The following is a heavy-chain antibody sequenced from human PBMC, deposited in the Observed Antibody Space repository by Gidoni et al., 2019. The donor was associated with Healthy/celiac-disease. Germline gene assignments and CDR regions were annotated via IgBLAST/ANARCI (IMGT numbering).Heavy chain of an antibody. CDR3: AGDTSGTFDY. CDR1: GFTFSSYA. J-gene: IGHJ4*02. D-gene: IGHD2-8*01. V-gene: IGHV3-30*03. CDR2: LSYYGSNE. Sequence: QVQLVESGGGVVKPGRSLRLSCAASGFTFSSYAMHWVRQAPGKGLEWLSGLSYYGSNEYYADSVKGRFTISIDNSKNTLFLQMNSLRAEDTAVYYCAGDTSGTFDYWGQGTLVTVSS.